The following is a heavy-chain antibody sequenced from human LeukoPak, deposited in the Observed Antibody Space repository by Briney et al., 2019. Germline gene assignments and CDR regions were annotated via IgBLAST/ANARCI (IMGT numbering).Heavy chain of an antibody. V-gene: IGHV3-30*03. CDR1: GFLFSAYG. CDR2: VSYDGSNK. Sequence: GGSLRLSCAASGFLFSAYGMHWVRQAPGKGLEWVAVVSYDGSNKYYAVSVKGRFTISRDNSKNTLYLQMNSLKTEDTAVYYCTTEERSLTTVTRFDYWGQGTLVTVSS. D-gene: IGHD4-17*01. CDR3: TTEERSLTTVTRFDY. J-gene: IGHJ4*02.